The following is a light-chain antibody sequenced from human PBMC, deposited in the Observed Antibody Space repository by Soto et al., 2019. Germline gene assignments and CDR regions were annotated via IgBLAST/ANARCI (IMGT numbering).Light chain of an antibody. CDR3: QYYGASPQT. Sequence: EIALTQSPDPLSLSLGERATLPCRASQSVSSSYLAWYRQKPGQAPRLLIYDASSRATGIPDRFTGSGSGTDFTLTITRLEPEDFAVYYCQYYGASPQTFGQGTKVEIK. CDR1: QSVSSSY. J-gene: IGKJ1*01. V-gene: IGKV3-20*01. CDR2: DAS.